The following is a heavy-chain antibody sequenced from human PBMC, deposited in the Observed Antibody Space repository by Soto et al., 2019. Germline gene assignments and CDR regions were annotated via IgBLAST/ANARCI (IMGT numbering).Heavy chain of an antibody. CDR1: GFTFRSYA. Sequence: QVQLVESGGGVVQPGRSLRLSCAASGFTFRSYAIHWVRQAPGKGLEWVAVISYDGSNKYYADSVKGRFTISRDNSKNTLYLQMNSLRAEDTAVYHCAREEGSSWYDFGYWGQGTLVTVSS. J-gene: IGHJ4*02. D-gene: IGHD6-13*01. V-gene: IGHV3-30-3*01. CDR3: AREEGSSWYDFGY. CDR2: ISYDGSNK.